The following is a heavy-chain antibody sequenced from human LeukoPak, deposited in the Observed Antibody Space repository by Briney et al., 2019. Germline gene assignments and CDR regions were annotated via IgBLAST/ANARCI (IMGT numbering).Heavy chain of an antibody. V-gene: IGHV3-53*01. CDR2: IYSGGNT. CDR3: ARGLAPFDY. J-gene: IGHJ4*02. D-gene: IGHD3-9*01. Sequence: PGGSLRLSCAASGFTVSISYMNWVRQAPGKELEWVSVIYSGGNTYYADSVKGRFTISRDNSKNTLYLQMNSLRAEDTAVYFCARGLAPFDYWGQGTLVTVSS. CDR1: GFTVSISY.